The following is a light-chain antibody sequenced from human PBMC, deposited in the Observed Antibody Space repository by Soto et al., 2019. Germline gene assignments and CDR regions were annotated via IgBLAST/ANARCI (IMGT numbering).Light chain of an antibody. J-gene: IGKJ4*01. CDR2: CPS. V-gene: IGKV3-20*01. CDR1: QSVSSN. CDR3: RQYGRLLGFD. Sequence: EIEVTQSPATLTMTQGERATLSCRASQSVSSNLGWYQQKPGHAPSLLIYCPSTRSACIPYSFSGSGSGTDVTLTISRLEPEDFAVYYCRQYGRLLGFDIGGVTKLDIK.